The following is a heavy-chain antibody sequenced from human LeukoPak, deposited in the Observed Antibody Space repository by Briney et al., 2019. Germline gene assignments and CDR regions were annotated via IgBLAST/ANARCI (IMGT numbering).Heavy chain of an antibody. CDR1: GFTFSSYA. CDR2: ISGSGGST. D-gene: IGHD5-24*01. CDR3: AKGDSPTYYYMDV. Sequence: PGGSLRLSCAASGFTFSSYAMSWVRQAPGKGLEWVSAISGSGGSTYYADSEKGRFTISRDNSKNTLYLQMNSLRAEDTAVYYCAKGDSPTYYYMDVWGKGTTVTVSS. J-gene: IGHJ6*03. V-gene: IGHV3-23*01.